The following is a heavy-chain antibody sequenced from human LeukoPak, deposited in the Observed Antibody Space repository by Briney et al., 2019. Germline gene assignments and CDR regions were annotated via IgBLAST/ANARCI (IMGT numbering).Heavy chain of an antibody. J-gene: IGHJ4*02. CDR2: INPNNGGT. D-gene: IGHD3-16*01. V-gene: IGHV1-2*02. CDR3: ASRGGGTTGFDS. Sequence: ASVKVSCKASGYTFTGYYMHWVRQAPGQGLEWMGWINPNNGGTKYAQKFQDRVTMTRDTSISTAYLELSRLTSDDPAVYYGASRGGGTTGFDSWGQGTLVTVSS. CDR1: GYTFTGYY.